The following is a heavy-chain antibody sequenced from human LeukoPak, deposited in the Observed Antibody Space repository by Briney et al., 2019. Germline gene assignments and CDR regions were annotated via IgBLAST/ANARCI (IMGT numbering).Heavy chain of an antibody. CDR3: ARVNYGSATKEDY. Sequence: SETLSLTCTVSGGSVSSNRYYWSWIRQHPGKGLEWIGYIYYSGSAYYNPSLKSRVTISVDTSENQFSLKLSSVTAADTAVYYCARVNYGSATKEDYWGQGTLVTVSS. CDR2: IYYSGSA. D-gene: IGHD3-10*01. V-gene: IGHV4-31*03. J-gene: IGHJ4*02. CDR1: GGSVSSNRYY.